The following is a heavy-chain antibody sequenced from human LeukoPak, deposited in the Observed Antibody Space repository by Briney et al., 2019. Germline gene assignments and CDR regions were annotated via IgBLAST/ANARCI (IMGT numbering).Heavy chain of an antibody. CDR3: ARGSSGWYSLIDY. CDR2: IWYDGSNK. V-gene: IGHV3-33*08. J-gene: IGHJ4*02. Sequence: QAGGSLRLSCAASGFTFSDYYMSWIRQAPGKGLEWVAVIWYDGSNKYYADSMKGRFTISRDNSKNTLYLQMNSLRAEDTAVYYCARGSSGWYSLIDYWGQGTLVTVSS. CDR1: GFTFSDYY. D-gene: IGHD6-19*01.